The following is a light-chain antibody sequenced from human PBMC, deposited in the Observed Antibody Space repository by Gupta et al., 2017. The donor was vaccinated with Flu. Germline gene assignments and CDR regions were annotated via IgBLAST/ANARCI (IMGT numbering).Light chain of an antibody. Sequence: SSEPTQDPAVSVALGQTVRSTSQGDSLRNPYASWYQQKPGQAPVLVIYAKNIRPSGIPDRFSGSSSGNTASLTITGAQAEDEADYYCNSRDSTDNHQAVFGGGTKLTVL. CDR2: AKN. J-gene: IGLJ2*01. V-gene: IGLV3-19*01. CDR1: SLRNPY. CDR3: NSRDSTDNHQAV.